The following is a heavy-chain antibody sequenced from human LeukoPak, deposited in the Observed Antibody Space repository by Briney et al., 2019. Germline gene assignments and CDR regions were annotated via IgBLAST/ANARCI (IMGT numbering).Heavy chain of an antibody. CDR1: GGSISSYY. V-gene: IGHV4-59*01. J-gene: IGHJ6*03. D-gene: IGHD6-13*01. CDR3: ARSFIAAAGTKVYYYYYYMDV. CDR2: IYYSGST. Sequence: SETLSLTCTVSGGSISSYYWSWIRQPPGKGLEWIGYIYYSGSTNYNPSLKSRVTISVDTSKNQFSLKLSSVTAADTAVYYCARSFIAAAGTKVYYYYYYMDVWGEGTTVTVSS.